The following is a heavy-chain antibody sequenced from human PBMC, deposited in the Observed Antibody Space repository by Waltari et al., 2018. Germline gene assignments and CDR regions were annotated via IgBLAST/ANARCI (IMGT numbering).Heavy chain of an antibody. D-gene: IGHD6-6*01. V-gene: IGHV3-66*01. J-gene: IGHJ6*02. CDR2: IYSGGST. CDR1: GFTFSSYS. CDR3: ARERGIAARPILRYYYGMDV. Sequence: EVQLVESGGGLVQPGGSLRLSCAASGFTFSSYSMNWVRQAPGKGLEWVSVIYSGGSTYYADSGSGRVTISRDNSKNTLYLQMNSLRAEDTAVYYCARERGIAARPILRYYYGMDVWGQGTTVTVSS.